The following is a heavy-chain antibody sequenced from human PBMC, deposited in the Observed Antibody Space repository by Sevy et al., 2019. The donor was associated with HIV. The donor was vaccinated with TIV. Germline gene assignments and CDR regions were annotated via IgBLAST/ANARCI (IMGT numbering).Heavy chain of an antibody. J-gene: IGHJ6*02. Sequence: SQTLSLTCTVSGDSITSRSYYRNWIRQPAGEGLEWIGRVYTSGSTSYNPSLKSRVTMSVDTSKNQSSLKLRSVTAADTAVYYGAREGYTSGYKVYYYYGMDVWGQGTTVTVSS. CDR3: AREGYTSGYKVYYYYGMDV. CDR1: GDSITSRSYY. D-gene: IGHD5-18*01. CDR2: VYTSGST. V-gene: IGHV4-61*02.